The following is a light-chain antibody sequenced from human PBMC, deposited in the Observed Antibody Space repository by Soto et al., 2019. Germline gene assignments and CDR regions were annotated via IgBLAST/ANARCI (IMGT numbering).Light chain of an antibody. V-gene: IGKV3-11*01. CDR2: NAS. J-gene: IGKJ4*01. CDR3: QQRSNWPPP. Sequence: EIVLTQSPATLSLSPGERATLSCRASQSVSTYLAWYQQEPGQVPRLLIYNASNRAPGIPARFSGSGSGTDFTLTISSLEPEDFAVYYCQQRSNWPPPFGGGTKVEIK. CDR1: QSVSTY.